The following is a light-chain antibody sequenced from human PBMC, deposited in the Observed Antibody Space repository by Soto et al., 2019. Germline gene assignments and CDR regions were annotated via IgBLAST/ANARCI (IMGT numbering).Light chain of an antibody. CDR2: GAS. J-gene: IGKJ5*01. V-gene: IGKV3-20*01. Sequence: EIVLTQSPGTLSLSPGGRATLSCRASQSVSSSYLAWYQQKSGQAPRLLIYGASSMATGIPDRFSGRGSGTDFTLTISRLEPEDFAAYYCPQYGSSPITFGEGARLEIK. CDR1: QSVSSSY. CDR3: PQYGSSPIT.